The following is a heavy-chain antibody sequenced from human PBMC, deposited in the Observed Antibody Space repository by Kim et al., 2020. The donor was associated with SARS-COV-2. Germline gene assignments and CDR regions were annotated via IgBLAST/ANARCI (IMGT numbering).Heavy chain of an antibody. Sequence: SETLSLTCAVYGGSFSGYSWSWIRQSPGKGLEWIGEINHSGSPNHNPSLKSRVTISRDTSKKQLSLSLSYVTAADTAVYYCARVVVLSALLRPNEAYNYG. D-gene: IGHD2-21*01. CDR3: ARVVVLSALLRPNEAYNYG. V-gene: IGHV4-34*01. CDR2: INHSGSP. J-gene: IGHJ6*01. CDR1: GGSFSGYS.